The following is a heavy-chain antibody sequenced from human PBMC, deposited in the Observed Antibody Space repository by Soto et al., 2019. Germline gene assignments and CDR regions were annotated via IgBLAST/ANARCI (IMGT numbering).Heavy chain of an antibody. J-gene: IGHJ6*02. CDR1: GFTFSSYA. V-gene: IGHV3-30-3*01. CDR2: ISYDGSNK. Sequence: QVQLVESGGGVVQPGRSLRLSCAASGFTFSSYAMHWVRQAPGKGLEWVAVISYDGSNKYYADSVKGRFTISRDNSKNTLYLQINSLRAEDTAEYYDARDLRVGYNYGDFVEYYYYDMDVWGQATTVTVSS. CDR3: ARDLRVGYNYGDFVEYYYYDMDV. D-gene: IGHD5-18*01.